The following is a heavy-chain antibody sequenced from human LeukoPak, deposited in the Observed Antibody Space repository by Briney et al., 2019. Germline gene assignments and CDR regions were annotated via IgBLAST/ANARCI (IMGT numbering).Heavy chain of an antibody. CDR2: IYYSGST. CDR1: GGSISSYY. V-gene: IGHV4-59*01. Sequence: SETLSLTCTVSGGSISSYYWSWIRQPPGKGLEWIGYIYYSGSTNYNPSLKSRVTISVDTSKNQFSLKLSSVTAADTAVYYCAKGGDRSFDYWGQGTLVTVSS. J-gene: IGHJ4*02. D-gene: IGHD3-10*01. CDR3: AKGGDRSFDY.